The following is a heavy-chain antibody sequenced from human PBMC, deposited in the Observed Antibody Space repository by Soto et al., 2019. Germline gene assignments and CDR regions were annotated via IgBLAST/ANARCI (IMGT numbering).Heavy chain of an antibody. V-gene: IGHV5-10-1*01. J-gene: IGHJ6*02. CDR1: GYSFTSYW. D-gene: IGHD6-6*01. CDR2: IDPSDSYT. CDR3: ARQGPYSSSSVGYYYGMDV. Sequence: GDSLKISCKGSGYSFTSYWISWVRQMPGKGLAWMGRIDPSDSYTNYSPSFQGHVTISADKSISTAYLQWSSLKASDTAMYYCARQGPYSSSSVGYYYGMDVWGQGTTVTVSS.